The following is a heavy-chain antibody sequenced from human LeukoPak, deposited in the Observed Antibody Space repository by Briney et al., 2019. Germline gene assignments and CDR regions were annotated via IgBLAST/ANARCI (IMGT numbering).Heavy chain of an antibody. CDR3: AKDVSISLAYYFDS. Sequence: GGSLRLSCAASGFTFSSYAMSWVRQAPGKGLEWVALISGSGGTTHYADSVKGRFIISRDYFKNTLYLQMKGLRAEDTAVYYCAKDVSISLAYYFDSWGQGTLVTVSS. J-gene: IGHJ4*02. V-gene: IGHV3-23*01. CDR1: GFTFSSYA. CDR2: ISGSGGTT.